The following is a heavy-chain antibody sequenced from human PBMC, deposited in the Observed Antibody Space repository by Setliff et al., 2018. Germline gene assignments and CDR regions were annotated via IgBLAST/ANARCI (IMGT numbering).Heavy chain of an antibody. J-gene: IGHJ4*02. Sequence: ASVKVSCKASGYTLSNSILSWVRQAPGQGLEWMGWISAYNGKTYFAQKFQDRITLTTDTSTNTGYLELRGLRSDDTAVYYCARINFYVSSGYYYAPDYWGQGTLVTSPQ. D-gene: IGHD3-22*01. V-gene: IGHV1-18*01. CDR1: GYTLSNSI. CDR3: ARINFYVSSGYYYAPDY. CDR2: ISAYNGKT.